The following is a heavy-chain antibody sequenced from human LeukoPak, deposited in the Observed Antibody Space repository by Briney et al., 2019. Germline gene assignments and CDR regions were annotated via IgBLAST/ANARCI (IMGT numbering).Heavy chain of an antibody. CDR1: GYSISSGYF. D-gene: IGHD3-10*01. V-gene: IGHV4-38-2*02. CDR2: IHHSGST. Sequence: SETLSLTCIVSGYSISSGYFWGWIRQPPGKGLEWIGYIHHSGSTYYNPSLKSRVTISVDTSKNQLSLKLSSVTAADTAVYYCARVGGSTALDYWGQGTLVTVSS. CDR3: ARVGGSTALDY. J-gene: IGHJ4*02.